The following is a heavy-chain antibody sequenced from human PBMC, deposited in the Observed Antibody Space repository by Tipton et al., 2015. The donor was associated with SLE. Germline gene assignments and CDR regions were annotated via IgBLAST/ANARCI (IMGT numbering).Heavy chain of an antibody. J-gene: IGHJ6*03. CDR2: INHSGST. Sequence: TLSLTCAVYDGSFSGYYWNWIRQPPGKGLEWIGEINHSGSTNYNPSLKSRVTISADTSKNQFSLNLSSVTAADTALYYCARVLGSRYCTNGVCTSPYYFYYYMDVWGRGTSVTVSS. V-gene: IGHV4-34*01. CDR3: ARVLGSRYCTNGVCTSPYYFYYYMDV. CDR1: DGSFSGYY. D-gene: IGHD2-8*01.